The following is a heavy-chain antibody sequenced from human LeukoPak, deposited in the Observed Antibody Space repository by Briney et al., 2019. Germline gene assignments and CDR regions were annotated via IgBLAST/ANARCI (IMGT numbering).Heavy chain of an antibody. V-gene: IGHV4-59*01. CDR3: ERVTAPGIAVPGSAFDI. CDR2: IYYSGST. D-gene: IGHD6-19*01. Sequence: SETLSLTCTVSGGSISSYYWSWIRQPPGKGLEWIGYIYYSGSTNYNPSLKSRVTISVDTSKNQFSLKLSSVTAADTAVYYCERVTAPGIAVPGSAFDIWGQGTMVTVSS. CDR1: GGSISSYY. J-gene: IGHJ3*02.